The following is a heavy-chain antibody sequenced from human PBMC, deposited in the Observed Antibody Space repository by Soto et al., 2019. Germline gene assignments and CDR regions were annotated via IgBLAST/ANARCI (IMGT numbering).Heavy chain of an antibody. V-gene: IGHV2-70*11. D-gene: IGHD3-10*02. Sequence: SGPTLVNPTQTLTLTCTFSGFSLSTSGMCVSWIRQPPGKALEWLARIDWDDNKYYSASLKTRLTISKDTSKNQVVLTMTNMDPVDTATYYCAGPDCSGRLVHYYGLDVWGQGTTVTVSS. CDR2: IDWDDNK. CDR3: AGPDCSGRLVHYYGLDV. CDR1: GFSLSTSGMC. J-gene: IGHJ6*02.